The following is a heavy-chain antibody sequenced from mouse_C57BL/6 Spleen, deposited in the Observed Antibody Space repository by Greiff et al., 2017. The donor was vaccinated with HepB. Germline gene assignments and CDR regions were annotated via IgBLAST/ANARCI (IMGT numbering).Heavy chain of an antibody. CDR3: ARRTYDGYYPYCFDY. CDR1: GYTFTSYW. Sequence: VQLQQPGAELVMPGASVKLSCKASGYTFTSYWMHWVKQRPGQGLEWIGEIDPSDSYTNYNQKFKGKSTLTVDKSSSTAYMQLSSLTSEDSAVYYCARRTYDGYYPYCFDYWGQGTTLTVSS. J-gene: IGHJ2*01. V-gene: IGHV1-69*01. CDR2: IDPSDSYT. D-gene: IGHD2-3*01.